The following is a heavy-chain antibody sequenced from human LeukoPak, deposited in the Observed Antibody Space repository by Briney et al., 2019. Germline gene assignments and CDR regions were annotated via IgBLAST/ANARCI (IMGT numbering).Heavy chain of an antibody. J-gene: IGHJ4*02. D-gene: IGHD2-2*01. V-gene: IGHV5-51*01. CDR2: IYPGDSET. CDR3: ARGRGYCSSGSCYDFDY. Sequence: GESLKISCTGSGYSFSDYWIAWVRQMPGKGLEWMGIIYPGDSETTYSPSFQGQVTISADKSITTTFLQWSSLKASDTAMYYCARGRGYCSSGSCYDFDYWGQGTLVTVSS. CDR1: GYSFSDYW.